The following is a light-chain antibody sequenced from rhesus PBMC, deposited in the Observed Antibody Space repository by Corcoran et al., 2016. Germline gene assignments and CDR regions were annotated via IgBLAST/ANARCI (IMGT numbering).Light chain of an antibody. V-gene: IGKV2-104*02. CDR1: QSLLDSEDGNTY. Sequence: DIVMTQTPLSLPVTHGEPASISCRSSQSLLDSEDGNTYLDWYLQKPGQSPQLLIYEVSNRASGVPDRFSGSWSDTDFTLKISRVEAEDVGVYYCMQALEFPHSFGQGTKVEIK. CDR2: EVS. J-gene: IGKJ2*01. CDR3: MQALEFPHS.